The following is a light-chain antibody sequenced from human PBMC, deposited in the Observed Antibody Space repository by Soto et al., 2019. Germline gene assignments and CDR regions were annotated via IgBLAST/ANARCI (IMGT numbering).Light chain of an antibody. CDR3: QQYHEWPLT. CDR2: GAS. Sequence: DIQMTQSPSSLSASVGDRVTITCRASQSISSYLNWYQQKPGKAPKLLIYGASSLQTGVPARFSGSGSGTEFTLTISSLQSEDFVVYYCQQYHEWPLTFGGGTKVDIK. V-gene: IGKV1-39*01. CDR1: QSISSY. J-gene: IGKJ4*01.